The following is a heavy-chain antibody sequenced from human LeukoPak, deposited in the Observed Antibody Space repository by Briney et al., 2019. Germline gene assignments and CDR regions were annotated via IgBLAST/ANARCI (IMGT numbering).Heavy chain of an antibody. J-gene: IGHJ4*02. D-gene: IGHD2-15*01. CDR1: GCTFSGYA. CDR2: IRRKANSYAT. V-gene: IGHV3-73*01. Sequence: GGALRLSCAACGCTFSGYAMYCVRQASGEGLEGVGRIRRKANSYATAYAASVKGRFTISRDDSKNTAYLRMNRLKTEDTAVYYCTRPCSGGSCYRGFDYWGQGTLVTVSS. CDR3: TRPCSGGSCYRGFDY.